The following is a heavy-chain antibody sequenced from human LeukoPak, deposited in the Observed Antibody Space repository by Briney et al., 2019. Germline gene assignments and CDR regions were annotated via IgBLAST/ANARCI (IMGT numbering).Heavy chain of an antibody. CDR3: ASASGNIVVVPVAVWYFDL. Sequence: ASVKVSCKASGGTFSNYTISWVRQAPGQGLEWMGGISPIFGTTNYAQKFQGKVTITADESTSTGYMELSSLRSEDTAVYYCASASGNIVVVPVAVWYFDLWGRGTLVTVSS. CDR1: GGTFSNYT. J-gene: IGHJ2*01. CDR2: ISPIFGTT. D-gene: IGHD2-2*01. V-gene: IGHV1-69*13.